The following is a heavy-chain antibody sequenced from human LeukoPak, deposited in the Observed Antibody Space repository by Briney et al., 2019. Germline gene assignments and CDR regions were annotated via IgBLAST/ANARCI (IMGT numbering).Heavy chain of an antibody. CDR3: ARVRWLQLDAFDI. D-gene: IGHD5-24*01. J-gene: IGHJ3*02. Sequence: SETLSLTCTVSGGSISTYYWSWIRQPPGKGLEWIGYIYYSGSTNYNPSLKSRVTISVDTSKNQFSLKLSSVTAADTAVYYCARVRWLQLDAFDIWGQGTMVTVSS. V-gene: IGHV4-59*01. CDR2: IYYSGST. CDR1: GGSISTYY.